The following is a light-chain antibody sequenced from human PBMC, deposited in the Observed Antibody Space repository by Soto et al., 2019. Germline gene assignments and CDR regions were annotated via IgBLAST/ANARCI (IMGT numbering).Light chain of an antibody. CDR1: SSDVGSYDL. Sequence: QSALTQPASVSGSPGQSITISCTGTSSDVGSYDLVSWYQQRPGKAPKLMIYEGTKWPSGVSHRFSGSKSGNTASLTISGLQAEDEAHYYCCSYAGNKVVVFGGGTKLTVL. CDR2: EGT. J-gene: IGLJ2*01. CDR3: CSYAGNKVVV. V-gene: IGLV2-23*01.